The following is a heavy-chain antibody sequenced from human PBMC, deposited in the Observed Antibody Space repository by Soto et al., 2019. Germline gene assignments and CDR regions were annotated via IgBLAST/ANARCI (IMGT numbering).Heavy chain of an antibody. V-gene: IGHV3-23*01. J-gene: IGHJ1*01. D-gene: IGHD4-17*01. CDR1: EFTFSSYA. CDR2: ISGSGGST. CDR3: AKDYGDYKNEYFQH. Sequence: GGSLRLSCAASEFTFSSYAMSWVRQGPGKGLEWVSTISGSGGSTYYADSVKGRFTISRDNSKNTVYLQMNSLRAEDTAVYYCAKDYGDYKNEYFQHWGQGTLVTVSS.